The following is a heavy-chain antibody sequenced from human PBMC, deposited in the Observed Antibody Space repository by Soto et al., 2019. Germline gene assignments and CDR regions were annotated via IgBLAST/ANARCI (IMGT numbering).Heavy chain of an antibody. CDR2: TSYEGSNK. Sequence: HPGGCMRFSCAACGFSFSNFGMHWVRQAPGKGLEWPPLTSYEGSNKYYADSVKGRFTISRDTSKNTLYLQLSTLRAAAPAVYYCAKDKHSSTDAFGSCG. CDR1: GFSFSNFG. J-gene: IGHJ3*02. V-gene: IGHV3-30*18. D-gene: IGHD1-26*01. CDR3: AKDKHSSTDAFGS.